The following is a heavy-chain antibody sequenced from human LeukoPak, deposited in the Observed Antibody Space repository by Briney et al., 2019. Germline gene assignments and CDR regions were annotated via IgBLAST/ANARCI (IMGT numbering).Heavy chain of an antibody. CDR2: ISGSGYST. CDR1: GFTFSSHA. CDR3: ANPTHRYYYDSSGPR. D-gene: IGHD3-22*01. Sequence: GGSLRLSCAGSGFTFSSHAMSWVRQAPGKGLGWVASISGSGYSTYYADSVKGRFTISTDNSKNIVFLHMNSPRAEDTAVYYCANPTHRYYYDSSGPRGGQGTLVTVSS. V-gene: IGHV3-23*01. J-gene: IGHJ4*02.